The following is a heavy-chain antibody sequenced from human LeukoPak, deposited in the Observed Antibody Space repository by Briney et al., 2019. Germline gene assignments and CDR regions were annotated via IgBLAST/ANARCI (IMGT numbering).Heavy chain of an antibody. CDR3: ARETVVTQGSYYFDY. CDR1: GYTFTGYR. CDR2: VTPNTGGT. D-gene: IGHD4-23*01. J-gene: IGHJ4*02. Sequence: ASVKVSFKASGYTFTGYRLHWVRQAPGQGLEWMGWVTPNTGGTFYAQKFQGRVTMTRDTSISTAYMELSRLRSDDTAVYYCARETVVTQGSYYFDYWGQGTLVTVSS. V-gene: IGHV1-2*02.